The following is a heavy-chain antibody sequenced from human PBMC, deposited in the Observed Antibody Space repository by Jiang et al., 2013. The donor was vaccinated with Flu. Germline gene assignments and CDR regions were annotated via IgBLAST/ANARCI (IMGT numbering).Heavy chain of an antibody. CDR1: GYTFTSYG. CDR2: ISAYNGNT. CDR3: ARDFQATYYYDSSGYRDY. D-gene: IGHD3-22*01. V-gene: IGHV1-18*01. J-gene: IGHJ4*02. Sequence: LVESGAEVKKPGASVKVSCKASGYTFTSYGISWVRQAPGQGLEWMGWISAYNGNTNYAQKLQGRVTMTTDTSTSTAYMELRSLRSDDTAVYYCARDFQATYYYDSSGYRDYWGQGTLVTVSS.